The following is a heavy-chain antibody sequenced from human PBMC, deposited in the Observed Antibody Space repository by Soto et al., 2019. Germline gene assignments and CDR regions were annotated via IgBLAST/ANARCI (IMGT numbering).Heavy chain of an antibody. J-gene: IGHJ4*02. Sequence: PGGSLRLSCAASGFTFSSYAMNWVRQAPGKGLEWVSGITGSAGSTYYADSVKGRFTISRDNSKNTLYLQMNSLRAEDTAVYYCAKVWFGELGSSFWAPFDYWGQGTLVTVSS. CDR2: ITGSAGST. D-gene: IGHD3-10*01. V-gene: IGHV3-23*01. CDR3: AKVWFGELGSSFWAPFDY. CDR1: GFTFSSYA.